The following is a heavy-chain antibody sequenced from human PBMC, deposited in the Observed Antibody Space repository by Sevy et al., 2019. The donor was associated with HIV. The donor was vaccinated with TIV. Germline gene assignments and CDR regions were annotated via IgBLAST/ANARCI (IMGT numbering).Heavy chain of an antibody. Sequence: GGSLRLSCVTSGFTFSSYAMSWVRQTPGKGLEWVSAIGGSPDYTYYADSVKGRFTISRDNSKNTLYLQMNGLRAEDTAVYYCVKEVSEHSYSDYWGQGTLVTVSS. CDR1: GFTFSSYA. V-gene: IGHV3-23*01. CDR3: VKEVSEHSYSDY. J-gene: IGHJ4*02. CDR2: IGGSPDYT. D-gene: IGHD3-10*01.